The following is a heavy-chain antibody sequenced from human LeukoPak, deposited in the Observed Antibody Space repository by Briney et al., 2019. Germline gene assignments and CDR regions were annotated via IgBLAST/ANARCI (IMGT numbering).Heavy chain of an antibody. Sequence: SETLSLTCTVSGGSLSSSSYYWGWIRQPPGKGLEWIGSIYYSGSTYYNPSLKSRVTISVDTSKNQFSLKLSSVPAADTAVYYCARDYPGGYGDKTVAYWGQGTLVTVSS. D-gene: IGHD6-13*01. CDR1: GGSLSSSSYY. J-gene: IGHJ4*02. CDR3: ARDYPGGYGDKTVAY. CDR2: IYYSGST. V-gene: IGHV4-39*02.